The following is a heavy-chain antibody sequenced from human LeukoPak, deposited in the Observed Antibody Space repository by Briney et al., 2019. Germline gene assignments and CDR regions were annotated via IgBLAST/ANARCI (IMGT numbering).Heavy chain of an antibody. CDR1: GGSISSSSYY. V-gene: IGHV4-39*01. D-gene: IGHD3-22*01. CDR3: ARHNYYDSSAQDY. CDR2: IYYSGST. Sequence: SETLSLTCTVSGGSISSSSYYWGWIRQPPGKGLEWIGSIYYSGSTYYNPSLKSRVTISVDTSKNQFSLKLSSVTAADTAVYYCARHNYYDSSAQDYWGQGTLVTVSS. J-gene: IGHJ4*02.